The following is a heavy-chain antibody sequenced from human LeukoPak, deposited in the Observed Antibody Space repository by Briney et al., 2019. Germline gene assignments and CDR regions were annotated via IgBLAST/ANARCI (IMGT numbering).Heavy chain of an antibody. J-gene: IGHJ5*02. D-gene: IGHD6-19*01. CDR2: INHSGST. V-gene: IGHV4-34*01. Sequence: PSETLSLTCTVSGGSISSYYWSWIRQPPGRGLEWIGEINHSGSTNYNPSLKSRVTISVDTSKNQFSLKLSSVTAADTAVYYCARGDSGWYRNWFDPWGQGTLVTVSS. CDR3: ARGDSGWYRNWFDP. CDR1: GGSISSYY.